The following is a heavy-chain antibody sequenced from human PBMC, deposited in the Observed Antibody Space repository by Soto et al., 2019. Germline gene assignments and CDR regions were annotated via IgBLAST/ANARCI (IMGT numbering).Heavy chain of an antibody. J-gene: IGHJ4*02. CDR2: ISWNGGFK. D-gene: IGHD2-15*01. Sequence: EVQLVESGGDQVQPGMSLTLSCVGSGYNFEDFSMHWVRQPPGKGLEWVSGISWNGGFKDYADSVKGRFTISRDNARNSLYLQMNSLRLEDTALYFCVGGSWFDWGQGTQVTFSS. V-gene: IGHV3-9*01. CDR1: GYNFEDFS. CDR3: VGGSWFD.